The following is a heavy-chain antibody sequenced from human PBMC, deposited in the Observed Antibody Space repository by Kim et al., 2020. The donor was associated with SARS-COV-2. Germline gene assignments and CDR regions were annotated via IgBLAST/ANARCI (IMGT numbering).Heavy chain of an antibody. CDR2: ISWNSGHI. CDR1: GFTFDDYA. Sequence: GGSLRLSCAAAGFTFDDYAMHWVRQAPGKGLQWVSGISWNSGHIEYAPSVKGRFTISRDNAQNSLYLHMSSLRPEDTALYYCAKILQRDTQDTIADAFD. D-gene: IGHD1-1*01. CDR3: AKILQRDTQDTIADAFD. J-gene: IGHJ3*01. V-gene: IGHV3-9*01.